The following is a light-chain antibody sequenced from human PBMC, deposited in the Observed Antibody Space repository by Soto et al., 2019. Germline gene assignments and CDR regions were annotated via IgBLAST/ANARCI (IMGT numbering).Light chain of an antibody. CDR1: SSDVGIYNY. CDR2: EVT. Sequence: QSALTQPASMSGSPGQSIAISCTGSSSDVGIYNYVSWYQQHPGKVPKLIIYEVTNRPSGVSNRFSGSKSGNTASLTISGLQAEDEADYYCSSYTTSSTRVFGTGTKLTVL. V-gene: IGLV2-14*01. CDR3: SSYTTSSTRV. J-gene: IGLJ1*01.